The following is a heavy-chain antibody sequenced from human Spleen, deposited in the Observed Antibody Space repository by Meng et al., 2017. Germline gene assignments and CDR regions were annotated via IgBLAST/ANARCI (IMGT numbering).Heavy chain of an antibody. D-gene: IGHD4-17*01. V-gene: IGHV4-38-2*02. J-gene: IGHJ6*02. Sequence: GSLRLSCAVSGYSISSGYYWGWIRQPPGKGLEWIGSIYHSGSTYYNPSLKSRVTISVDTSKNQFSLKLSSVTATDTAVYYCARDPGDYATLYFYYGIDVWGQGTTVTVSS. CDR2: IYHSGST. CDR3: ARDPGDYATLYFYYGIDV. CDR1: GYSISSGYY.